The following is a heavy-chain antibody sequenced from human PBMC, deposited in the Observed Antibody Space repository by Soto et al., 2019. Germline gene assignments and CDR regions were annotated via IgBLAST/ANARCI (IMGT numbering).Heavy chain of an antibody. CDR1: GYPFDTYG. V-gene: IGHV1-18*01. Sequence: ASVKVSCKASGYPFDTYGINWVRQAPGQRPEWMGWISAYNGQTDYAQNFQGRVTMATDTSTNTAYMELRNLRSDDTAVYYCARDHHELWNSYFFEPWGPGTLVTVSS. J-gene: IGHJ5*02. D-gene: IGHD2-21*01. CDR2: ISAYNGQT. CDR3: ARDHHELWNSYFFEP.